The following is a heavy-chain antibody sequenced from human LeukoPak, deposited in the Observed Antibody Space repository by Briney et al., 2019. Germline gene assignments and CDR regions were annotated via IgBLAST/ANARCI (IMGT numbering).Heavy chain of an antibody. D-gene: IGHD3-16*01. CDR3: ARGGWFDP. Sequence: SETLSLTCSLSGGSIGTNSFYWGWIRQPPGKGLEWIGNMYYSGSTYYNPSLKSRVTISIDTSQNQFSLKLSSVTAADTAVYYCARGGWFDPWGQGTLVTVSS. J-gene: IGHJ5*02. V-gene: IGHV4-39*01. CDR1: GGSIGTNSFY. CDR2: MYYSGST.